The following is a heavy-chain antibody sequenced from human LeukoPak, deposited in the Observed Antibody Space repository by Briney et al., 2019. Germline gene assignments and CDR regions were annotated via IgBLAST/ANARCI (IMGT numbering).Heavy chain of an antibody. CDR2: ISGSGGST. CDR3: AKWLAAAGIYGMDV. V-gene: IGHV3-23*01. J-gene: IGHJ6*02. Sequence: PGGSLRLSCAASGFTFSSYAMSWVRQAPGKGLEWVSAISGSGGSTYYADSVKGRFTISRDNSKNTLYLQMNSLRAEDTAVYYCAKWLAAAGIYGMDVWGQGTTVTVSS. CDR1: GFTFSSYA. D-gene: IGHD6-13*01.